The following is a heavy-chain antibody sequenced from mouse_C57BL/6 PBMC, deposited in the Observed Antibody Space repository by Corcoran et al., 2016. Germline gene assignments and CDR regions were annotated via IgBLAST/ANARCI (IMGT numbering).Heavy chain of an antibody. J-gene: IGHJ4*01. CDR1: GYTSTDYY. CDR2: IYPGSGNT. Sequence: QIQLQQSGPELVKPGASVKISCKASGYTSTDYYINWVKQMPGQGLEWIGWIYPGSGNTKYNEKFKGKATLTVDTSSSTAYMQLSSLTSEDSAVYFCARQQIYYGNPYAMDYWGQGTSVTVSS. D-gene: IGHD2-1*01. V-gene: IGHV1-84*01. CDR3: ARQQIYYGNPYAMDY.